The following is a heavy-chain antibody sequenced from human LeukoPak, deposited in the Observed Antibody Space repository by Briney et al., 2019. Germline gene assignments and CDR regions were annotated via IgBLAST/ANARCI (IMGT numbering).Heavy chain of an antibody. CDR2: INPNSGGT. V-gene: IGHV1-2*02. Sequence: GASVKVSCKASGYTFTGYYMHWVRQAPGQGLEWMGWINPNSGGTNYAQKFQGRVTMTRDTSISTAYMELSRLRSDDTAVYYCARDSAPGGSSGGFDYWGQGTLVTVSS. J-gene: IGHJ4*02. CDR1: GYTFTGYY. D-gene: IGHD6-13*01. CDR3: ARDSAPGGSSGGFDY.